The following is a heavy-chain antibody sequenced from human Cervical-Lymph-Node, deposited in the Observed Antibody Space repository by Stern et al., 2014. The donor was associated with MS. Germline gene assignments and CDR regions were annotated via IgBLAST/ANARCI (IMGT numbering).Heavy chain of an antibody. V-gene: IGHV4-39*01. D-gene: IGHD2-8*02. CDR3: AKHACTGAACPFDL. Sequence: QVQLQESGPGLVKPSETLSLTCAVSGDSISSYTHYWAWIRQPPGKGLEWIGSVYYSGPTDYNPSLKSPVPISVDTSKNHFPLGLNSVTAADTAVYYCAKHACTGAACPFDLWGQGTLVTVSS. CDR1: GDSISSYTHY. J-gene: IGHJ4*02. CDR2: VYYSGPT.